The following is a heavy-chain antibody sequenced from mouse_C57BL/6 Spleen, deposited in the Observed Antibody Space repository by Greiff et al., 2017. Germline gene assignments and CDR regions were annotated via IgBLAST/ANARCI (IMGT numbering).Heavy chain of an antibody. CDR3: AREGYYYGSSYHVAY. J-gene: IGHJ4*01. CDR1: GYTFTSYW. D-gene: IGHD1-1*01. V-gene: IGHV1-61*01. Sequence: QVQLKQPGAELVRPGSSVKLSCKASGYTFTSYWMDWVKQRPGQGLEWIGNIYPSDSETHYNQKFKDKATLTVDKSSSTAYMQLSSLTSEDSAVYYCAREGYYYGSSYHVAYWGQGTSVTVSS. CDR2: IYPSDSET.